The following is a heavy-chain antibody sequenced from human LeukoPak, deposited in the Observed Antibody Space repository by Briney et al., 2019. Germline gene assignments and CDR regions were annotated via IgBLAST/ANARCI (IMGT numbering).Heavy chain of an antibody. D-gene: IGHD3-22*01. V-gene: IGHV5-51*01. CDR1: GYSFTSYW. Sequence: GESLKISCKGSGYSFTSYWIGWVRQMPGKGLEWMGIIYPVDSDTRYSPSFQGQATISADKSISTAYLQWSSLKASDTAMYYCASRDDSSGYYRAFDIWGQGTMVTVSS. J-gene: IGHJ3*02. CDR3: ASRDDSSGYYRAFDI. CDR2: IYPVDSDT.